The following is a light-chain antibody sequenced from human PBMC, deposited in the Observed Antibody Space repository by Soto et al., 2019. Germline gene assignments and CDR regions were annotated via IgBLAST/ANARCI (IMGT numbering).Light chain of an antibody. J-gene: IGKJ4*01. V-gene: IGKV3-11*01. CDR3: QQYGRPLT. CDR1: QSVGTY. CDR2: DAS. Sequence: EIVLTHSPATLSLSPWERATLSCGASQSVGTYFAWYQQKPGQAPRLLIYDASNRATGIPARFSGSGSGTDSTLTISRLEPEDFAVYYCQQYGRPLTFGGGTKVDIK.